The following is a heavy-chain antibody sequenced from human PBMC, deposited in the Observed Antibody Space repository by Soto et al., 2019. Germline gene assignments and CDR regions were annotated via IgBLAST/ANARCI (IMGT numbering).Heavy chain of an antibody. J-gene: IGHJ6*03. D-gene: IGHD3-3*01. CDR3: ARLLPSITIFGVTYYYYMDV. CDR2: IYYSGST. V-gene: IGHV4-39*01. CDR1: GGSISSSSYY. Sequence: PSETLSLTCTVSGGSISSSSYYWVWIRQPPGKGLEWIGSIYYSGSTYYNPSLKSRVTISVDTSKNQFSLKLSSVTAADTAVYYCARLLPSITIFGVTYYYYMDVWGKGTTVTVSS.